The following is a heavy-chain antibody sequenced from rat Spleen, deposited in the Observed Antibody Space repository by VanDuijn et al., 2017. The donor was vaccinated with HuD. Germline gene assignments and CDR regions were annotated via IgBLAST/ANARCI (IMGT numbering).Heavy chain of an antibody. Sequence: EVQLVESGGGLVQPGRSLKLSCAASGFTFSDYGVAWVRQAPTTGLEWVATISYGDSSGHSGTYYRDSVKGRFTISRDNAKSTLYLQMNSLRSEDTATYYCTRRHNGYTDYFDYWGQGVMVTVSS. CDR2: ISYGDSSGHSGT. J-gene: IGHJ2*01. V-gene: IGHV5-29*01. CDR1: GFTFSDYG. D-gene: IGHD1-5*01. CDR3: TRRHNGYTDYFDY.